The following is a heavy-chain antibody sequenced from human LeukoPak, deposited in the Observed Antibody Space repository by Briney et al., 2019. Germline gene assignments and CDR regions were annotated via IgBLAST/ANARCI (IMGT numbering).Heavy chain of an antibody. J-gene: IGHJ4*02. CDR1: GGSVSSYY. CDR2: MYTSGST. CDR3: ARNKLGAFDY. Sequence: SETLSLTCNVSGGSVSSYYWSWMRHPAGKGLEWIGRMYTSGSTNYNPSLKSRVTMSVDASKNQFSLKLSSVTAADTAVYYCARNKLGAFDYWGQGTLVTVSS. D-gene: IGHD7-27*01. V-gene: IGHV4-4*07.